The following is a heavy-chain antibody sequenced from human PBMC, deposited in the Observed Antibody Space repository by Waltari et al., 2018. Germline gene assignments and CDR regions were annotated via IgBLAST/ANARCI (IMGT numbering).Heavy chain of an antibody. Sequence: QVQLVQSGAEVKKPGASVKVSCKASGYTFTSYAMHWVRQAPGQRLEWMGWINAGNGNTKDSQEFQGRVTITRDTSASTAYMELSSLRSEDMAVYYCARGGWFGEYYYFDYWGQGTLVTVSS. CDR1: GYTFTSYA. CDR3: ARGGWFGEYYYFDY. V-gene: IGHV1-3*03. D-gene: IGHD3-10*01. J-gene: IGHJ4*02. CDR2: INAGNGNT.